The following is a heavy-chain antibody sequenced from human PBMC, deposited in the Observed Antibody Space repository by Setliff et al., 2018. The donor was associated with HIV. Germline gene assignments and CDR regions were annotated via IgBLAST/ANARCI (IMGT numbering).Heavy chain of an antibody. J-gene: IGHJ6*03. CDR3: ARDGWRHVLHGNYYYYFMDV. D-gene: IGHD2-8*01. CDR2: ISAYNGYT. CDR1: DYTFTNYG. V-gene: IGHV1-18*01. Sequence: ASVKVSCKASDYTFTNYGISWVRQAPGQGLEWMGWISAYNGYTNYAQKLQGRVTMTTDTSMSTAYMELRSLRSDDTAVYYCARDGWRHVLHGNYYYYFMDVRGKGTTVTVSS.